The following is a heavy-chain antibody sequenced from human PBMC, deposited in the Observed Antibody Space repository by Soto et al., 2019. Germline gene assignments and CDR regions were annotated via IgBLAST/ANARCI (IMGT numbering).Heavy chain of an antibody. CDR1: GGSISSSNW. CDR3: ARGLWSGSYQIVDY. Sequence: SETLSLTCTVSGGSISSSNWWSWVRQPPGKGLECIVEIYHSGSTNYNPSLKSRVTISVDKSKNQFSLKLSSVTAADTAVYYYARGLWSGSYQIVDYWGQGTLVTVSS. V-gene: IGHV4-4*02. CDR2: IYHSGST. J-gene: IGHJ4*02. D-gene: IGHD1-26*01.